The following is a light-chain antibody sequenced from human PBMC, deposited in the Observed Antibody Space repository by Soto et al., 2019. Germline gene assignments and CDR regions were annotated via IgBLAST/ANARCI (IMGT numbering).Light chain of an antibody. CDR3: QQAAIFLIP. CDR1: QDITNY. J-gene: IGKJ5*01. CDR2: TAS. Sequence: ISQSPSTLSASVGDRVTITCQASQDITNYLNWYQQKPGKAPNLLIYTASSLQSGVPSRFSGSGSGTDFTLTINGLQPEDFATYYCQQAAIFLIPFGQGTRLEIK. V-gene: IGKV1-12*01.